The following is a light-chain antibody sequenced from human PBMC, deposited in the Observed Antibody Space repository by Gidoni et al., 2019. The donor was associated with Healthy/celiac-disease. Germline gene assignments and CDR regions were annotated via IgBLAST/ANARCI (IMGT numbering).Light chain of an antibody. V-gene: IGLV2-11*01. J-gene: IGLJ2*01. CDR3: CSYAGSYTYVV. CDR2: DVS. CDR1: SSDVGGYNY. Sequence: QSALTQPRSVYGSPGQSGTISCTGTSSDVGGYNYVSWYQQHPGKAPKLMIYDVSKRPSGVPDRFSGSKSGNTASLTISGLQAEDEADYYCCSYAGSYTYVVFGGGTKLPVL.